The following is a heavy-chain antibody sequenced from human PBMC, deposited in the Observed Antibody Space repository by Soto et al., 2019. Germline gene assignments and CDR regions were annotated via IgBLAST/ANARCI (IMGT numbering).Heavy chain of an antibody. V-gene: IGHV3-30-3*01. CDR1: GFTFSSYA. Sequence: GGSLRLSCAASGFTFSSYAMHWVRQAPGKGLEWVAVISYDGSNKYYADSVKGRFTISRDNSKNTLYLQMNSLRAEDTAVYYCARGRYPRITIFGVVPPAGYWGQGTLVTVSS. CDR2: ISYDGSNK. J-gene: IGHJ4*02. CDR3: ARGRYPRITIFGVVPPAGY. D-gene: IGHD3-3*01.